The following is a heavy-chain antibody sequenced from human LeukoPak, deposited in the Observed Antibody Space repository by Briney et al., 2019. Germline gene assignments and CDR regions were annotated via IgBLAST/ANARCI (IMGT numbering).Heavy chain of an antibody. J-gene: IGHJ6*02. V-gene: IGHV5-51*01. Sequence: GESLKISCKGSGYSFTSYWIGWVRQMPGKGLEWMGIIYPGDSDTRYSPSFQGQVTISADKSISTAYLQWSSLKASDTAMYYCARLNSGNPHSYYYYGMDVWGQGTTVTVSS. CDR1: GYSFTSYW. D-gene: IGHD1-26*01. CDR2: IYPGDSDT. CDR3: ARLNSGNPHSYYYYGMDV.